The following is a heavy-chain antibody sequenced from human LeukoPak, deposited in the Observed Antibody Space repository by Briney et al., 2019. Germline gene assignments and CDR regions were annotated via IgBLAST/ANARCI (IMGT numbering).Heavy chain of an antibody. CDR1: GFTFSSYG. Sequence: GGSLRLSCAASGFTFSSYGMHWVRQAPGKGLEWVAVIWYDGSNKYYADSVKGRFTISRDNSKNTLYLQMNSLRAEDTAVYYCARDGSPNYYDTPWFDPWGQGTLVTVSS. CDR3: ARDGSPNYYDTPWFDP. J-gene: IGHJ5*02. V-gene: IGHV3-33*01. CDR2: IWYDGSNK. D-gene: IGHD3-22*01.